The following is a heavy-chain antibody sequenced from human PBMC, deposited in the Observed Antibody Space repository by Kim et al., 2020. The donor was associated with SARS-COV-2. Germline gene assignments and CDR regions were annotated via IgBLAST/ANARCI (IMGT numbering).Heavy chain of an antibody. D-gene: IGHD3-22*01. CDR3: AKQADRSGYHTDY. J-gene: IGHJ4*02. Sequence: YADSVRGRFTISRDKSKNTLSLQMNSMRAEDTAEYYCAKQADRSGYHTDYWGQGTLVTVSS. V-gene: IGHV3-23*01.